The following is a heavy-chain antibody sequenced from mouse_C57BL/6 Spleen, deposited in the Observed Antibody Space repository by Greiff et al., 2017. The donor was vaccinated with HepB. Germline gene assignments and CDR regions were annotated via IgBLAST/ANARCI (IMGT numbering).Heavy chain of an antibody. CDR3: ARDPGNYVGAFDY. Sequence: EVQLVESGGGLVKPGGSLKLSCAASGFTFSSYAMSWVRQTPEKRLEWVATISDGGSYTYYPDNVKGRFTISRDNAKNNLYLQMSHLKSEDTAMYYCARDPGNYVGAFDYWGQGTTLTVSS. J-gene: IGHJ2*01. D-gene: IGHD2-1*01. CDR1: GFTFSSYA. CDR2: ISDGGSYT. V-gene: IGHV5-4*01.